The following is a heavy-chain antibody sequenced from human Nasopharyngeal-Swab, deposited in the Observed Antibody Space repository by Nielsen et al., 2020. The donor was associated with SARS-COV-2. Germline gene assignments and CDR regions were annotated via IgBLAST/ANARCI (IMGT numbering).Heavy chain of an antibody. J-gene: IGHJ4*02. V-gene: IGHV3-66*04. D-gene: IGHD6-6*01. CDR3: ATHLPRFDY. CDR2: IYSGGST. CDR1: GFTVSSNY. Sequence: GESLKISCAASGFTVSSNYMSWVRQAPGKGLEWVSVIYSGGSTYYADSVKGRFTISRDNSKNTLYLQMNGLRAEDTAVYYCATHLPRFDYWGQGTLVTVSS.